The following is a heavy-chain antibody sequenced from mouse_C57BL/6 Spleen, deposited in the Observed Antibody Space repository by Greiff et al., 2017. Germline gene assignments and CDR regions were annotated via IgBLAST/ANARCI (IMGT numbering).Heavy chain of an antibody. D-gene: IGHD2-1*01. V-gene: IGHV1-50*01. J-gene: IGHJ4*01. CDR3: ARSGGNYFLDY. CDR2: IDPSDSYT. CDR1: GYTFTSYW. Sequence: VQLQQPGAELVKPGASVKLSCKASGYTFTSYWMQWVKQRPGQGLEWIGEIDPSDSYTNYNQKFKGKATLTVDTSSSTAYMQLSSLTSEDSAVYYCARSGGNYFLDYWGQGTSVTVSS.